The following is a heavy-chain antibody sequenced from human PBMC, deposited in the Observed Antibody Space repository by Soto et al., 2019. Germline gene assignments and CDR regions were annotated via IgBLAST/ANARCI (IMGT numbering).Heavy chain of an antibody. V-gene: IGHV4-34*01. D-gene: IGHD3-10*01. Sequence: SETLSLTCAVYGGSFSGYYWSWILQRPGKGLEWIGEINHSGSTNYNPSLKSRVTISVDTSKNQFSLKLSSVTAADTAVYYCARGPYRGVIIKGDYYYYYMDVWGKGTTVTVSS. CDR2: INHSGST. CDR3: ARGPYRGVIIKGDYYYYYMDV. J-gene: IGHJ6*03. CDR1: GGSFSGYY.